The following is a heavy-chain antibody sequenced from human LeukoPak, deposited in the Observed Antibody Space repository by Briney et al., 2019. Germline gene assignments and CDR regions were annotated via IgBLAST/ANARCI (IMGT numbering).Heavy chain of an antibody. Sequence: PSETLSLTCTVSGGSISSYYWSWIRQPPGKGLEWIGYIYYSGSTNYNPSLKSRVTISVDTSKNQFSLKLSSVTAADTAVYYCARDNIRDDAFDIWGQGTMVTVSS. J-gene: IGHJ3*02. CDR3: ARDNIRDDAFDI. D-gene: IGHD2-2*02. V-gene: IGHV4-59*01. CDR1: GGSISSYY. CDR2: IYYSGST.